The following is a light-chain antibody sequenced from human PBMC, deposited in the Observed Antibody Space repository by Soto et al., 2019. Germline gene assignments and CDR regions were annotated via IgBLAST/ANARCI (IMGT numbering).Light chain of an antibody. Sequence: DVVMTQSPLSLPVTLGQPASISCRSRQSLVYSDGYTYLNWYHQRPGQSPRRLSYKVSNRDSGVPDRFSGTGSGTDFTLKISRVEAEDVGVYYCMQGTHWPRTFGQGTKVEIK. J-gene: IGKJ1*01. CDR2: KVS. V-gene: IGKV2-30*01. CDR1: QSLVYSDGYTY. CDR3: MQGTHWPRT.